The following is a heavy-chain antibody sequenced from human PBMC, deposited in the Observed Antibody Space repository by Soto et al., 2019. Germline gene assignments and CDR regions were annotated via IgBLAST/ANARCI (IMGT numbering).Heavy chain of an antibody. J-gene: IGHJ5*01. CDR2: SYYSGST. Sequence: SETLSLTCTVSGGSISSSSYYWGWIRQPPGKGLEWIGSSYYSGSTYYNPSLKKRVTKSVNTSKNQFSMKLSSVTAADTAVYYCARSIDSWGQGTLVT. CDR1: GGSISSSSYY. CDR3: ARSIDS. V-gene: IGHV4-39*07.